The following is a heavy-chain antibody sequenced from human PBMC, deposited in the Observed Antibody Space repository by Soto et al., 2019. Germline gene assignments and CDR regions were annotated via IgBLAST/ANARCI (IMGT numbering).Heavy chain of an antibody. CDR1: GFTFSSYW. V-gene: IGHV3-74*01. Sequence: GGSLRLSCAASGFTFSSYWMHWVRQAPGKGLVWVSRINSDGSSTSYADSVKGRFTISRDSAKNTLYLQMNSLRAEDTVVYYCAIRASYYDSSGYFDYWGQGTRVTVSS. D-gene: IGHD3-22*01. CDR2: INSDGSST. J-gene: IGHJ4*01. CDR3: AIRASYYDSSGYFDY.